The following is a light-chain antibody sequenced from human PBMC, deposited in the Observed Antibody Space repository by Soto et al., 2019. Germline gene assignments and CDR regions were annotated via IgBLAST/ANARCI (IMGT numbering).Light chain of an antibody. J-gene: IGKJ1*01. CDR3: QQTYSRPRT. V-gene: IGKV1-39*01. Sequence: DVQMTQSPSSLSASVGDRVTITCRASQSISTYLNWYQQKPGKAPKFLIYAASSLHSGVPSRFSGSGSGTDFTLTISSLQPEDSATYYCQQTYSRPRTFGQGTKVDIK. CDR2: AAS. CDR1: QSISTY.